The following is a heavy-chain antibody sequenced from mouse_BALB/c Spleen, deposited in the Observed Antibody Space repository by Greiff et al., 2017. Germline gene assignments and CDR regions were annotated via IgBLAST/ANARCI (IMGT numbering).Heavy chain of an antibody. D-gene: IGHD1-2*01. J-gene: IGHJ1*01. CDR2: INPSNGRT. CDR3: ARRGVRRYFDV. Sequence: VQLQQPGAELVKPGASVKLSCKASGYTFTSYWMHWVKQRPGQGLEWIGEINPSNGRTNYNEKFKSKATLTVDKSSSTAYMQLSSLTSEDSAVYYCARRGVRRYFDVWGAGTTVTVSS. V-gene: IGHV1S81*02. CDR1: GYTFTSYW.